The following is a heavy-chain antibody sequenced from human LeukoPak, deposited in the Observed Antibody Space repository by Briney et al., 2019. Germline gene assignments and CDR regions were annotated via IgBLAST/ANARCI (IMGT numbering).Heavy chain of an antibody. Sequence: SETLSLTCTVSGGSISSSNYYWGWIRQPPGKGLEWIGSIYYSGSTYYNPSLKSRVTISVDTSKNQFSLKLSSVTAADTAVYYCARGPPTYYYDSSGYVNWFDPWGQGTLVTVSS. J-gene: IGHJ5*02. CDR3: ARGPPTYYYDSSGYVNWFDP. D-gene: IGHD3-22*01. CDR1: GGSISSSNYY. CDR2: IYYSGST. V-gene: IGHV4-39*07.